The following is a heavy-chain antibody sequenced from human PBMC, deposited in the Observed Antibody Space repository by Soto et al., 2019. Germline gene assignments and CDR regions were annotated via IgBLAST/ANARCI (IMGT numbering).Heavy chain of an antibody. CDR1: GFTFSSYA. CDR3: ARLDDSSGYCGYDAFDI. V-gene: IGHV3-30-3*01. CDR2: ISYDGSNK. J-gene: IGHJ3*02. Sequence: QVQLVESGGGVVQPGRSLRLSCAASGFTFSSYAMHWVRQAPGTGLEGVAVISYDGSNKYYADSVKGRFTISRDNSKNSLYLQMNRLGAEDTAVYYCARLDDSSGYCGYDAFDIWGQGTMVTVSS. D-gene: IGHD3-22*01.